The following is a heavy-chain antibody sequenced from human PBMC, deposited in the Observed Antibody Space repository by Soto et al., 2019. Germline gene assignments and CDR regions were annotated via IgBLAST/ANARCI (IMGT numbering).Heavy chain of an antibody. V-gene: IGHV4-34*01. J-gene: IGHJ4*02. CDR1: GGSFSGYY. CDR3: ARRSQDSSSWCFDY. D-gene: IGHD6-13*01. CDR2: INHSGST. Sequence: QVQPQQWGAGLLKPSETLSLTCAVYGGSFSGYYWSWIRQPPVKGLEWFGEINHSGSTNYNPSLKRRATIXVXTXXNQISLKLSSVTAADTAVYYYARRSQDSSSWCFDYWGQGTLVTVSS.